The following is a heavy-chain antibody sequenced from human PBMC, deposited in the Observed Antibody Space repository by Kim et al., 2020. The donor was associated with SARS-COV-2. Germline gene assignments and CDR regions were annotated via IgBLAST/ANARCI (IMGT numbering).Heavy chain of an antibody. V-gene: IGHV4-39*01. CDR3: ARQRCSYGSSYFYY. Sequence: SETLSLTCTVSGGSISSSSYYWGWIRQPPGKGLEWIGSIYYSGSTYYNPSLKSRVTISVDTSKNQFSLKLSSVTAADTAVYYCARQRCSYGSSYFYYWGQGPVVTVSS. J-gene: IGHJ4*02. D-gene: IGHD5-18*01. CDR2: IYYSGST. CDR1: GGSISSSSYY.